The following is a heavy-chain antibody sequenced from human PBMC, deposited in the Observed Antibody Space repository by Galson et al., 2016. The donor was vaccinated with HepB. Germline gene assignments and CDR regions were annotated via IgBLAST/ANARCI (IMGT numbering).Heavy chain of an antibody. Sequence: SLRLSCAASGFTFSSYGMYWVRQAPGKGLEWVAVISFDGNNKYYADSVKGRFTISRDNSKNMFYLQTNSLRPEDTAVYYCAKGGLEMAWDWGQGTLVTVSS. J-gene: IGHJ4*02. CDR2: ISFDGNNK. V-gene: IGHV3-30*18. CDR1: GFTFSSYG. D-gene: IGHD5-24*01. CDR3: AKGGLEMAWD.